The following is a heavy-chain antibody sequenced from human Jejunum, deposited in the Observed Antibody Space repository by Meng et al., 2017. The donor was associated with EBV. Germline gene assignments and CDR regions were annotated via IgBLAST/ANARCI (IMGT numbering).Heavy chain of an antibody. J-gene: IGHJ5*02. CDR2: INSDGSKT. CDR3: VRGPPPDT. Sequence: GQLVEPGGGLVQPGDSMGLSCAASGFTLSSYWMHWVRQAPGKGLVWVSRINSDGSKTNYADSVKGRFTISRDIAKNTLYLQLNSLRADDTAVYYCVRGPPPDTWGQGTLVTVSS. CDR1: GFTLSSYW. V-gene: IGHV3-74*01.